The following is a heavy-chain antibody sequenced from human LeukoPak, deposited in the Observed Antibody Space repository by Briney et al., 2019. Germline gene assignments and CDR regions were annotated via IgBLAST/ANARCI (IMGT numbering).Heavy chain of an antibody. CDR3: ASAAAGRNDAFDI. CDR2: MNPNSGNT. D-gene: IGHD6-13*01. CDR1: GYTFTSYG. Sequence: ASVKVSCKASGYTFTSYGINWVRQATGQGLEWMGWMNPNSGNTGYAQKFQGRVTMTRNTSISTAYMELSSLRSEDTAVYYCASAAAGRNDAFDIWGQGTMVTVSS. J-gene: IGHJ3*02. V-gene: IGHV1-8*01.